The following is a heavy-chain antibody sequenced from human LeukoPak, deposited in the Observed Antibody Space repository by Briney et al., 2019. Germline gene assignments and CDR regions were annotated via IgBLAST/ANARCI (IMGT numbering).Heavy chain of an antibody. J-gene: IGHJ4*02. CDR1: GYTFTSYG. D-gene: IGHD6-19*01. CDR3: ARITVAGSFDY. Sequence: GASVNDSCKASGYTFTSYGISWVRQAPGQGVEWMGWISAYNGNTNYAQKLQGRVTMTTDTSTSTAYMELRSLRSDDTAVYYCARITVAGSFDYWGQGTLVTVSS. CDR2: ISAYNGNT. V-gene: IGHV1-18*04.